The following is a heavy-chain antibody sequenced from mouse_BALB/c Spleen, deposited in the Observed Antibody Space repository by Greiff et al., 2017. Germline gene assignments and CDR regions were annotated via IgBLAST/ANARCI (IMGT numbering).Heavy chain of an antibody. D-gene: IGHD1-2*01. Sequence: VHLVESGAELVKPGASVKLSCTASGFNIKDTYMHWVKQRPEQGLEWIGRIDPANGNTKYDPKFQGKATITADTSSNTAYLQLSSLTSEDTAVYYCARSRAATTYWYFDVWGAGTTVTVSS. V-gene: IGHV14-3*02. J-gene: IGHJ1*01. CDR3: ARSRAATTYWYFDV. CDR2: IDPANGNT. CDR1: GFNIKDTY.